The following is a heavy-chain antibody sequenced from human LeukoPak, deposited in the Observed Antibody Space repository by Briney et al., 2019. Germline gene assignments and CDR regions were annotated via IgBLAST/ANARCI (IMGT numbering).Heavy chain of an antibody. V-gene: IGHV3-23*01. CDR1: GFTFGSYS. J-gene: IGHJ5*02. D-gene: IGHD3-10*01. CDR3: ARSWRSYASGSFTLDP. Sequence: GGSLRLSCAASGFTFGSYSMSWVRQAPGKGLEWVSSISGSGDNTYYADSVKGRFTISRDNSKKTLYLQMNSLRAEDTAIYYCARSWRSYASGSFTLDPWGQGTLVTVSS. CDR2: ISGSGDNT.